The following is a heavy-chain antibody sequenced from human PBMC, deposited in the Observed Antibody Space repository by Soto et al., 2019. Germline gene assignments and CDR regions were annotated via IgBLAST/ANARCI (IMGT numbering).Heavy chain of an antibody. CDR1: GYTFTSYA. J-gene: IGHJ4*02. Sequence: ASVKVSCKASGYTFTSYAMHWVRQAPGQRLEWMGWINAGNGNTKYSQKFQGRVTITRDTSASTAYMELSSLRSEDTAVYYCARAAVAGTGYFDYWGQGTLVTVSS. CDR3: ARAAVAGTGYFDY. V-gene: IGHV1-3*01. CDR2: INAGNGNT. D-gene: IGHD6-19*01.